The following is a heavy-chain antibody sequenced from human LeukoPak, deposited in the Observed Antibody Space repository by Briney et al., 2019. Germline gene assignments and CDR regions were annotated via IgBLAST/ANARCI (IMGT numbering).Heavy chain of an antibody. CDR1: GFTFSSYG. V-gene: IGHV3-30*02. CDR3: ANSRKTHYDILTGYSEYFQH. Sequence: PGGSLRLSCAASGFTFSSYGMHWVRQAPGKGLEGVAFIRYDGSNKYYADSVKGRFTISRDNSKNTLYLQMNSLRAEDTAVYYCANSRKTHYDILTGYSEYFQHWGQGTLVTVSS. J-gene: IGHJ1*01. CDR2: IRYDGSNK. D-gene: IGHD3-9*01.